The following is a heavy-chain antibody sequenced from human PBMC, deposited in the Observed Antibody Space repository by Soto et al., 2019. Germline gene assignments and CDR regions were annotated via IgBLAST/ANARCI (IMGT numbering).Heavy chain of an antibody. Sequence: SETLSLTCAVYGGSFSGYYWSWIRQPPGKGLEWNGEINHSGSTNYNPSLKSRVTISVDTSKNQFSLKLSSVTAADTAVYYCARGGHPYYGSGKRFDPWGQGTLVTVSS. CDR1: GGSFSGYY. CDR3: ARGGHPYYGSGKRFDP. J-gene: IGHJ5*02. V-gene: IGHV4-34*01. D-gene: IGHD3-10*01. CDR2: INHSGST.